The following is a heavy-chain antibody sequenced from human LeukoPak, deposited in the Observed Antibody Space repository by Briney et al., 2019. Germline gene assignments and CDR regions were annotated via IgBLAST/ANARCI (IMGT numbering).Heavy chain of an antibody. CDR3: ARDHNYGSDY. CDR2: ISYDGGNR. J-gene: IGHJ4*02. D-gene: IGHD5-18*01. V-gene: IGHV3-30-3*01. CDR1: GFTFSSYA. Sequence: PGGSLRLSCAASGFTFSSYAMHWVRQAPGKGLEWVAVISYDGGNRYYADSVKGRFTISRDSAKNSLYLQMNSLRVEDTAVHYCARDHNYGSDYWGQGTLVTVSS.